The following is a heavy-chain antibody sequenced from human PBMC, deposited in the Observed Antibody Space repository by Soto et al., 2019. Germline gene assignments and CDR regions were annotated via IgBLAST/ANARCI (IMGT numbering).Heavy chain of an antibody. D-gene: IGHD2-15*01. V-gene: IGHV1-2*04. CDR1: GYTFTGYY. Sequence: ASVKVSCKASGYTFTGYYMHWVRQAPGQGLEWMGWINPNSGGTNYAQKFQGWVTMTRDTSISTAYMELSRLRSDDTAVYYCAREAGYCSGGSCLYDWGQGTLVTVSS. CDR2: INPNSGGT. CDR3: AREAGYCSGGSCLYD. J-gene: IGHJ4*02.